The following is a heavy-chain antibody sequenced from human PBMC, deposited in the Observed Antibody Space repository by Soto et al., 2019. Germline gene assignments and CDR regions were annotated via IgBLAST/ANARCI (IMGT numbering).Heavy chain of an antibody. CDR2: VSNDGSNK. V-gene: IGHV3-30*18. CDR1: GFTFRSYV. Sequence: QVQLVESGGGVVQPGRSLRLSCAASGFTFRSYVMHWVRQAPGKGLAWVAVVSNDGSNKDYADSVKGRFTISRDTSKNTLYLQMNSLRAEDTAVYYCAKVLLTYTSGWYHPHFDYWGQGTLVTVSS. D-gene: IGHD6-19*01. CDR3: AKVLLTYTSGWYHPHFDY. J-gene: IGHJ4*02.